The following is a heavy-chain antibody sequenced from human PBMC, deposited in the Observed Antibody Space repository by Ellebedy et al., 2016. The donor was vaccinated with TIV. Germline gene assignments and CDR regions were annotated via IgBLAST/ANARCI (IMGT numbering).Heavy chain of an antibody. CDR3: SRGLRGLRDS. D-gene: IGHD3-10*01. CDR1: PYMFSQYL. V-gene: IGHV1-18*01. J-gene: IGHJ4*02. Sequence: AASVKVSCKATPYMFSQYLFSWARQAPGQGLEWMGWIRPYNRDTKLAPKFQDRVTLTVHPSTTTVYMELKSLTSDNTATYYCSRGLRGLRDSWGQGTLVTVSS. CDR2: IRPYNRDT.